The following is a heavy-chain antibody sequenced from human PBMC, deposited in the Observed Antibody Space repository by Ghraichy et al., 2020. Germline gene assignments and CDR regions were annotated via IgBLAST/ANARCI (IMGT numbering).Heavy chain of an antibody. CDR2: ISAYNGNT. Sequence: ASVKVSCKASGYTFTSYGISWVRQAPGQGLEWMGWISAYNGNTNYAQKLQGRVTMTTDTSTSTAYMELRSLRSDDTAVYYCARDLVSYYDFWSGPGGYYYYGMDVWGQGTTVTVSS. J-gene: IGHJ6*02. V-gene: IGHV1-18*01. CDR3: ARDLVSYYDFWSGPGGYYYYGMDV. D-gene: IGHD3-3*01. CDR1: GYTFTSYG.